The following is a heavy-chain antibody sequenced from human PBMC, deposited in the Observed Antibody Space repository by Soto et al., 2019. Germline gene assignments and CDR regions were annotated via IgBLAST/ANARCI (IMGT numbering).Heavy chain of an antibody. V-gene: IGHV3-20*04. J-gene: IGHJ4*02. D-gene: IGHD3-22*01. CDR3: ARDPYDYDSSGHLDY. Sequence: GGSLRLSCAASGFTFDDYGMSWVRQAPGKGLEWVSGINWNGGSTGYADSVKGRFTISRDNAKNSLYLQMNSLRAEDTALYYCARDPYDYDSSGHLDYWGQGTLVTVSS. CDR2: INWNGGST. CDR1: GFTFDDYG.